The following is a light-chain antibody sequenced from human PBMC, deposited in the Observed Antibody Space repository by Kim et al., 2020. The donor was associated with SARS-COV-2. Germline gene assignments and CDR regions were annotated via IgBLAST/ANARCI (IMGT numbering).Light chain of an antibody. V-gene: IGKV1D-16*01. CDR1: QGISSW. Sequence: DIQMTQSPSSLSASVGDRVTITCRASQGISSWLAWYQQKPEKVPKSLIYAASSLQSGVPSRFSGSGSGTYFTLTISSLQPEDFATYYCQQYDNYPRTFGQGTKVEFK. CDR2: AAS. CDR3: QQYDNYPRT. J-gene: IGKJ1*01.